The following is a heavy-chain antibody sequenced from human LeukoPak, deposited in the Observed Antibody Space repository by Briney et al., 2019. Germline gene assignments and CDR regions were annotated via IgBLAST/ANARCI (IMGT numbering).Heavy chain of an antibody. V-gene: IGHV4-59*01. CDR3: ACGYSYGRTIFDY. CDR1: GGSISSYY. J-gene: IGHJ4*02. D-gene: IGHD5-18*01. CDR2: IYYSRST. Sequence: SETLSLTCTVSGGSISSYYWSWIRQPPGKGLEWIGYIYYSRSTNYNPSLKSRVTISVGTSKNQFSLKLSSVTAADTAVYYCACGYSYGRTIFDYWGQGTLVTVSS.